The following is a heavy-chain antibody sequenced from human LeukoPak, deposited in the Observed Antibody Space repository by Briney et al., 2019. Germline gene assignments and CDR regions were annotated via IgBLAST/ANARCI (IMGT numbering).Heavy chain of an antibody. J-gene: IGHJ3*02. CDR3: ARLRYYDYVWGSYRYPTDAFDI. CDR1: GGSFSGYY. Sequence: PSETLSLTCAVYGGSFSGYYWSWIRQPPGKGLEWIGEINHSGSTNYNPSLKSRVTISVGTSKNQFSLKLSSVTAADTAVYYCARLRYYDYVWGSYRYPTDAFDIWGQGTMVTVSS. D-gene: IGHD3-16*02. V-gene: IGHV4-34*01. CDR2: INHSGST.